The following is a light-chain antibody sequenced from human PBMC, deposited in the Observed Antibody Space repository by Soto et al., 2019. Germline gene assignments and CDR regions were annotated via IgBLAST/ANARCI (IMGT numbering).Light chain of an antibody. V-gene: IGLV1-44*01. J-gene: IGLJ1*01. CDR2: SNN. CDR1: SSNIGSNT. CDR3: AAWDDRLNGYV. Sequence: QSVLTQPPAASGTPGQRVTISCSGSSSNIGSNTINWYQQLPGTAPKLLIYSNNQRLSGVPDRFSGSKSGTSASLAISGLKSEDKADYYCAAWDDRLNGYVFGTGTKVTVL.